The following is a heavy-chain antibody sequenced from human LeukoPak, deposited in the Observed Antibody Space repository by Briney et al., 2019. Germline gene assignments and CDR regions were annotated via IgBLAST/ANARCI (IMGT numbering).Heavy chain of an antibody. V-gene: IGHV1-8*01. D-gene: IGHD3-22*01. CDR3: ARGGVGAMWSDY. J-gene: IGHJ4*02. CDR1: GYTFTNYD. CDR2: MNPNSGNT. Sequence: ASVKVSCKASGYTFTNYDINWVRQATGQGLEWMGWMNPNSGNTGYAQKFQGRDTMTRNTSISTAYMELSSLRSEDTAVYYCARGGVGAMWSDYWGQGTLVTVSS.